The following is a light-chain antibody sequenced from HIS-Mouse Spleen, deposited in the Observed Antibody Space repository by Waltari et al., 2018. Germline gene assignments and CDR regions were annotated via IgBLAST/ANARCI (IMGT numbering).Light chain of an antibody. V-gene: IGKV1-39*01. Sequence: DIQMPQSPSPLSASVGDRVTITCRASQSISRYLNWYQQEPGKAPKLLIYAASSLQSGVPSRFSGSGSGTDFTLTISSLQPEDFATYYCQQSYSTPLPFGGGTKVESK. J-gene: IGKJ4*01. CDR2: AAS. CDR1: QSISRY. CDR3: QQSYSTPLP.